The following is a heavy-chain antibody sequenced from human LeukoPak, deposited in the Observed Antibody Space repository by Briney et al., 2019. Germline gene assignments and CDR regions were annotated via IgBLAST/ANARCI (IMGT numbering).Heavy chain of an antibody. V-gene: IGHV3-23*01. J-gene: IGHJ4*02. CDR3: AKEPDWLLLVVPGLFDY. Sequence: PGGSLRLSCAASGFTFSSYAMSWVRQAPGKGLEWVSAISGSGGSTYYADSVKGRFTISRDNSKNTLYLQMNSLRAEDTAVYHCAKEPDWLLLVVPGLFDYWGQGTLVTVSS. D-gene: IGHD3-9*01. CDR1: GFTFSSYA. CDR2: ISGSGGST.